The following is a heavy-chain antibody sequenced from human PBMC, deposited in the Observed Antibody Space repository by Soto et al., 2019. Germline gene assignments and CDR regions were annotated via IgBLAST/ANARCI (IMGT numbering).Heavy chain of an antibody. CDR3: ARGTSDIVLMVYGNWFDP. CDR2: IYYSGST. V-gene: IGHV4-39*01. CDR1: GGSISSSSYY. D-gene: IGHD2-8*01. Sequence: PSETLSLTCTVSGGSISSSSYYWGWIRQPPGKGLEWIGSIYYSGSTYYNPSLKSRVTISVDTSKNQFSLKLSSVTAADTAVYYFARGTSDIVLMVYGNWFDPWGQGTLVTVSS. J-gene: IGHJ5*02.